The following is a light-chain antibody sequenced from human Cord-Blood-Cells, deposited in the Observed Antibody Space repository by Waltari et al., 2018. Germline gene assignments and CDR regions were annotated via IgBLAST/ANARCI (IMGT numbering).Light chain of an antibody. CDR1: QSVSSY. V-gene: IGKV3-11*01. CDR2: DAS. Sequence: EIVLTQSPATLSLSPGERATLSCRASQSVSSYLAWYQRKPGQAPRLLIYDASNRATGIPARFSGSGSGTDFTLTIRSLEPEDFAVYYCQQRSNWPYTFGQGTKLEIK. J-gene: IGKJ2*01. CDR3: QQRSNWPYT.